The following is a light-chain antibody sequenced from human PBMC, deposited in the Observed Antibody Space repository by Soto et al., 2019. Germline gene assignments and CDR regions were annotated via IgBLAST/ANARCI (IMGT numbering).Light chain of an antibody. Sequence: QSALTQPASVSGSPGQSITISCTGTNSDVGGYNYVSWYQQHPGKAPELMIYEVSHRPSGVSNRFSGSKSDNTASLTISGLKAEDEADYYCSSYTSISTLYVFGTGTKLTVL. CDR3: SSYTSISTLYV. CDR2: EVS. J-gene: IGLJ1*01. CDR1: NSDVGGYNY. V-gene: IGLV2-14*01.